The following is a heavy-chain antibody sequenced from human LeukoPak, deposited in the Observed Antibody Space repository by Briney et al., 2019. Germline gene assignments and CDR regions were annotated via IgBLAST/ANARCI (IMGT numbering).Heavy chain of an antibody. J-gene: IGHJ4*02. CDR1: GGSISSSTYY. V-gene: IGHV4-39*01. Sequence: SETLSLTCTVSGGSISSSTYYWGWIRQPPGMGLEWIRSIYYSGSTYYNPSLRSRVTISVDTSKNQFSLKLSSVTAADTAVYYCAGISTVVNYFDYWGQGTLVTVSS. CDR3: AGISTVVNYFDY. CDR2: IYYSGST. D-gene: IGHD4-23*01.